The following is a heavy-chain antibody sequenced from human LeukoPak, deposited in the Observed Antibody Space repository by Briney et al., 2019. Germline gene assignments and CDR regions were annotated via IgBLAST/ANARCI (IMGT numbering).Heavy chain of an antibody. CDR1: GFTFSSYE. CDR2: ISGSGRNI. D-gene: IGHD5-12*01. Sequence: PGGSLRLSCAASGFTFSSYEMIWVRQAPGKGLECVSYISGSGRNIYYADSVKGRFTISRDNTKNSLYLQMYSLRAGDTAAYYCASPQTSGYAFGYWGQGTLVTVSS. J-gene: IGHJ4*02. V-gene: IGHV3-48*03. CDR3: ASPQTSGYAFGY.